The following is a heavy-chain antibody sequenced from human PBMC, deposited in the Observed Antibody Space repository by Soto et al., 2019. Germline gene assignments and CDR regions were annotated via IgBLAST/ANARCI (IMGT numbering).Heavy chain of an antibody. V-gene: IGHV5-51*01. D-gene: IGHD3-22*01. CDR2: IYPCDSDT. Sequence: PGESLKISCKGSGYSFTSYWIGWVRQMPGKGLDWMWIIYPCDSDTRYSPSFQGQVTISADKSISTAYLQWSSLKASDTAMYYCARHMGGYYDSSGYYSFQTYGMDVWGQGTTVTVSS. CDR3: ARHMGGYYDSSGYYSFQTYGMDV. CDR1: GYSFTSYW. J-gene: IGHJ6*02.